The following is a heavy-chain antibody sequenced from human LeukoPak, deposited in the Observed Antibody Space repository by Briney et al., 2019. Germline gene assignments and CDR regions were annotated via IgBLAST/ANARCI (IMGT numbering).Heavy chain of an antibody. V-gene: IGHV5-51*04. CDR3: ARSIYDFWSRDYYYMDV. CDR2: IYPGDSDT. Sequence: GESLKISCKGSGYSFTSYWIGWVRQMPGKGLEWMGIIYPGDSDTRYSPSFQGQVTISADKPISTAYLQWSSLKASDTAMYYCARSIYDFWSRDYYYMDVWGKGTTVTVSS. CDR1: GYSFTSYW. D-gene: IGHD3-3*01. J-gene: IGHJ6*03.